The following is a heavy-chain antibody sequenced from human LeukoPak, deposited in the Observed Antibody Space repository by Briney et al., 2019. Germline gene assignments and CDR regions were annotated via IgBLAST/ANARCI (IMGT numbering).Heavy chain of an antibody. J-gene: IGHJ4*02. Sequence: GESLKISFKGSGYRFTSYWIGWVRPMPGKGLEGMGIIYPGDSDTRYSPSFQGQVTISADKSISTAYLRWSSLKASDTAMYYCARQSASLGSYYFDYWGQGTLVTVSS. D-gene: IGHD7-27*01. CDR2: IYPGDSDT. CDR3: ARQSASLGSYYFDY. CDR1: GYRFTSYW. V-gene: IGHV5-51*01.